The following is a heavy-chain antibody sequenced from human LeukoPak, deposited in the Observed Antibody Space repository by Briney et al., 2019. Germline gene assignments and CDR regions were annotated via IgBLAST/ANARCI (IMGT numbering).Heavy chain of an antibody. V-gene: IGHV4-39*01. CDR3: ARQLYYYDSSGIDAFDI. D-gene: IGHD3-22*01. CDR2: TYYSGST. CDR1: GGSISRSSYY. Sequence: SETLSLTCTVSGGSISRSSYYWGWIRQPPGKGLEWIGSTYYSGSTYYNPSLKSRVTISVDTSKNQFSLKLSSVTAADTAVYYCARQLYYYDSSGIDAFDIWGQGTMVTVPS. J-gene: IGHJ3*02.